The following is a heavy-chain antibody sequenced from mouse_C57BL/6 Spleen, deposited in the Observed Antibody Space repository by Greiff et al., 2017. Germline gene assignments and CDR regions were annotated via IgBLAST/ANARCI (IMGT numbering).Heavy chain of an antibody. Sequence: VKLQQPGAELVRPGTSVKLSCKASGYTFTSDWMHWVKQRPGQGLEWIGVIDPSDSYTNYTPKFKGKATLTVDTSSSTAYMQLSSLPSEDSAVYYCARGDGYAWFAYWGQGTLVTVAA. V-gene: IGHV1-59*01. CDR2: IDPSDSYT. CDR1: GYTFTSDW. J-gene: IGHJ3*01. D-gene: IGHD2-3*01. CDR3: ARGDGYAWFAY.